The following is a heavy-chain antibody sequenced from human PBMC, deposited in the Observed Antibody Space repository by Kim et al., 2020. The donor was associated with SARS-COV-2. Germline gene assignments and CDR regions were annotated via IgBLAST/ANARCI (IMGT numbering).Heavy chain of an antibody. J-gene: IGHJ6*04. CDR1: GFTFSTYS. CDR2: IDTTRSYI. V-gene: IGHV3-48*02. D-gene: IGHD4-17*01. CDR3: ARRTAVTTRTVGDMDV. Sequence: GGSLRLSCATSGFTFSTYSVNWVRQAPGKGLEWVSYIDTTRSYIYYADSVKGRFTVSRDNAKNSLYLQMNSLRDEDTAVYYCARRTAVTTRTVGDMDVWGEGTTVTVSA.